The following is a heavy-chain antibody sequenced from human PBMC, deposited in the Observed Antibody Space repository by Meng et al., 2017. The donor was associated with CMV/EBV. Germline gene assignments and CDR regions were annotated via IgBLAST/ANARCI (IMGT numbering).Heavy chain of an antibody. V-gene: IGHV4-34*01. CDR2: INHSGST. Sequence: SETLSLTCAVYGGSFSGYYWSWIPQPPGKGLEWIGEINHSGSTNYNPSLKSRVTISVDTSKNQFSLKLSSVTAADTAVYYCARGAYDFWSGKDDYWGQGTLVTVSS. CDR3: ARGAYDFWSGKDDY. J-gene: IGHJ4*02. D-gene: IGHD3-3*01. CDR1: GGSFSGYY.